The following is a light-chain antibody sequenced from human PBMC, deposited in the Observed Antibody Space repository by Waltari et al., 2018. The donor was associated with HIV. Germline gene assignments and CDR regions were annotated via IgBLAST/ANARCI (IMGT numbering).Light chain of an antibody. CDR1: KLGNKY. CDR3: QAWDSSTVV. V-gene: IGLV3-1*01. Sequence: SYELTQPPSVSVSPGQTASITCYGDKLGNKYPSWYQQRPGQSPVLVIYQDRKRPSGIPERFSGSNSGNTATLTISGTQAMDEADYYCQAWDSSTVVFGGGTKLTVL. J-gene: IGLJ2*01. CDR2: QDR.